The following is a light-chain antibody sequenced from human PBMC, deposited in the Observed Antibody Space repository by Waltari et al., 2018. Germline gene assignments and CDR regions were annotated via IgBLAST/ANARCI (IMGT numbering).Light chain of an antibody. CDR2: ATS. Sequence: DIQMTQSPSSVSASVGDRVTITCRASQDIRNWLAWYQQKPGKAPNLLIYATSSLQTGVPSRFSGSGSGTEFTLTISSLQPEDFATYYCQQANSFSITFGPGTKVDIK. J-gene: IGKJ3*01. V-gene: IGKV1-12*01. CDR3: QQANSFSIT. CDR1: QDIRNW.